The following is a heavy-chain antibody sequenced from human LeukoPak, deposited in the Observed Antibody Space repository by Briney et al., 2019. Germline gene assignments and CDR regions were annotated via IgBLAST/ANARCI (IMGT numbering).Heavy chain of an antibody. D-gene: IGHD3-22*01. CDR3: AKDSRESSGHFPYYYYYHYGLVV. CDR1: GFIFSSSA. Sequence: GGSLRLSCAVSGFIFSSSAMSWVRQAPGKGLEWVSAISGGGDDTSYADSARGRFTVSRDNSKNTLYLQMNSLRAEDTAVYYCAKDSRESSGHFPYYYYYHYGLVVWGQGTTVTVSS. V-gene: IGHV3-23*01. J-gene: IGHJ6*02. CDR2: ISGGGDDT.